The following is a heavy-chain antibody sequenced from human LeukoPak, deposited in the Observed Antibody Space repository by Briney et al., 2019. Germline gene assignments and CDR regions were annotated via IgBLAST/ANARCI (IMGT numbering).Heavy chain of an antibody. Sequence: GGSLRLSCAASGFTFSSYNMNWVRQAPGKGLEWVAVISYDGSNKYYADSVKGRFTISRDNSKSTLYLQMNSLRAEDTAVYYCAREKNVGAKSGRKYYFDYWGQGTLVTVSS. V-gene: IGHV3-30-3*01. CDR2: ISYDGSNK. CDR1: GFTFSSYN. CDR3: AREKNVGAKSGRKYYFDY. J-gene: IGHJ4*02. D-gene: IGHD1-26*01.